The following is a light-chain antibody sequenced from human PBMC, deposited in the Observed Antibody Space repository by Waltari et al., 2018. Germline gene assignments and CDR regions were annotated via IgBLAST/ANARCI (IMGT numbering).Light chain of an antibody. J-gene: IGKJ4*01. Sequence: IVLTQSPATLSLSPGERATLSCRASQNINTYLAWYQQKPGQAPRLLIYDASSRATGIPARFSCSGSGTDFTLTSSSLEPEDFAVYYCQQRSNWPPPTFGGGTKVDI. CDR2: DAS. CDR3: QQRSNWPPPT. V-gene: IGKV3-11*01. CDR1: QNINTY.